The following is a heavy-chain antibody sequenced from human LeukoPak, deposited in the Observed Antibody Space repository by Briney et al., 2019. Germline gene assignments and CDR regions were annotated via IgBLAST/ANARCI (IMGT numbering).Heavy chain of an antibody. CDR3: ATARRSGSYFFDY. D-gene: IGHD1-26*01. CDR2: IIPIFGTA. Sequence: SVKVSCKASGGTFSGYAISWVRQAPGQGLEWMGRIIPIFGTANYAQKFQGRVTITTDESTSTAYMELSSLRSEDTAVYYCATARRSGSYFFDYWGQGTLVTVSS. CDR1: GGTFSGYA. J-gene: IGHJ4*02. V-gene: IGHV1-69*05.